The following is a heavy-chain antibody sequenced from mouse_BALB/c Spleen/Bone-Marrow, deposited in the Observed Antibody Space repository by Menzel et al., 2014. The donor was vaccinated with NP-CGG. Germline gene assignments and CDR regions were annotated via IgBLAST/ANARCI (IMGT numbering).Heavy chain of an antibody. D-gene: IGHD2-1*01. Sequence: EVQLQQSGAELVRSGASVKLSCTASGFNIKDYYMHWVKQRPEQGLVWIGWIDPENGDTEYAPKFQGKATMTADTSSNTAYLQLSSLTSEDTAVYYGNGNYYAMDYWGQGTSVTVSS. J-gene: IGHJ4*01. CDR2: IDPENGDT. CDR3: NGNYYAMDY. V-gene: IGHV14-4*02. CDR1: GFNIKDYY.